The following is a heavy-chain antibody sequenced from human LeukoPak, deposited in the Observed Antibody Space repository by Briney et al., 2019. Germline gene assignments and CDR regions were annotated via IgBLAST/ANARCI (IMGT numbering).Heavy chain of an antibody. D-gene: IGHD3-22*01. CDR1: GGSFSGYY. V-gene: IGHV4-34*01. CDR3: ARRRSSEPNWFDP. CDR2: IYHSGST. Sequence: SETLSLTCAVYGGSFSGYYWSWIRQPPGKGLEWIGYIYHSGSTYYNPSLKSRVTISVDRSKNQFSLKLSSVTAADTAVYYCARRRSSEPNWFDPWGQGTLVTVSS. J-gene: IGHJ5*02.